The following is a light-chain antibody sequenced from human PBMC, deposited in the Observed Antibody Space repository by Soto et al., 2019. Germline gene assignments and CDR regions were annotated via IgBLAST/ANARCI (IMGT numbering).Light chain of an antibody. Sequence: DVQMTQSPSSLSVSVGDRVTITCRASQVISNYLAWYQQKPGKPPQLLIYAVSTLQSGVPSRFSGSASGTECTLTISSLQPVEVATYYCQKYSSSPLTFGHGTRLE. CDR3: QKYSSSPLT. CDR2: AVS. CDR1: QVISNY. J-gene: IGKJ5*01. V-gene: IGKV1-27*01.